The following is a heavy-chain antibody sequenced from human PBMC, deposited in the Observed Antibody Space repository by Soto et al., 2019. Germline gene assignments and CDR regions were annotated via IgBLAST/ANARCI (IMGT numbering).Heavy chain of an antibody. V-gene: IGHV3-30*18. D-gene: IGHD4-17*01. CDR1: GFTVSNYG. CDR2: ISFDGTKK. CDR3: AKDNHGLVYYMGV. J-gene: IGHJ6*03. Sequence: PGGSLRLSCAASGFTVSNYGMHWVRQAPGKGLEWVAVISFDGTKKYYVDSVKGRFTISRDNTKNTLYLEMNSLRVEDTAVYYCAKDNHGLVYYMGVWGKGTTVTVSS.